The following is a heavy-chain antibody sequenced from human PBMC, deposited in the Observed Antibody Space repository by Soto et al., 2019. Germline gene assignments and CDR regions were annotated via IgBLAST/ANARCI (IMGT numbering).Heavy chain of an antibody. V-gene: IGHV3-23*01. CDR1: GFDFSSFA. CDR3: AKEGTAEWIHYYYPTDV. J-gene: IGHJ6*02. CDR2: ISGSGCSR. Sequence: EVQLLESGGGLVQPGGSLRLSCAGYGFDFSSFAMTWVRQAPGKGLEWVSTISGSGCSRFYAASVKGRFTLTRDNSKDTVYLQMNSLRVEDTAFYYCAKEGTAEWIHYYYPTDVWGRGTPVTVSS. D-gene: IGHD5-18*01.